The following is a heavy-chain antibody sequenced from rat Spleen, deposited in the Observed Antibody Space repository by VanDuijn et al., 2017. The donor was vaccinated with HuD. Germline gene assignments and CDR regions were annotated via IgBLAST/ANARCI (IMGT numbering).Heavy chain of an antibody. CDR2: IWGDGST. CDR3: TRGLGDF. CDR1: GFSLTINS. D-gene: IGHD5-1*01. Sequence: QVQLKESGPGLVQPSQTLSLTCTVSGFSLTINSLHWVRVRQPPGKGLEWMGGIWGDGSTGYNSGLKSRLSISRDNLKSQVFLKMNRLQTDDTAIYFCTRGLGDFWGQGVMVTVSS. J-gene: IGHJ2*01. V-gene: IGHV2-1*01.